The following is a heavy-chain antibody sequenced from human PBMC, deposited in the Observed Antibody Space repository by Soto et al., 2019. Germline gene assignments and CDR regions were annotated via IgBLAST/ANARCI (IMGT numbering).Heavy chain of an antibody. V-gene: IGHV1-46*01. D-gene: IGHD6-13*01. CDR1: GYTFTNYY. CDR3: ARGLAAGDY. J-gene: IGHJ4*02. CDR2: INPNGGST. Sequence: QVQLVQSGAEVKNPGASVKVSCKASGYTFTNYYIHWVRQAPGQGLEWMAIINPNGGSTNYAQEFHGRVTLARDTFMNTIYMELSSLRSEDTAIYYCARGLAAGDYWGQGTLVTVSS.